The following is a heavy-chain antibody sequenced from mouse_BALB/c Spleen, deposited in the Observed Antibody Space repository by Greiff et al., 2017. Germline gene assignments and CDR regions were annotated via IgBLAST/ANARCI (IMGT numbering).Heavy chain of an antibody. Sequence: EVQLVESGPGLVKPSQSLSLTCTVTGYSITSDYAWNWIRQFPGNKLEWMGYISYSGSTSYNPSLKSRISITRDTSKNQFFLQLNSVTTEDTATYYCARNYGSSFAYWGQGTLVTVSA. CDR3: ARNYGSSFAY. D-gene: IGHD1-1*01. V-gene: IGHV3-2*02. CDR1: GYSITSDYA. CDR2: ISYSGST. J-gene: IGHJ3*01.